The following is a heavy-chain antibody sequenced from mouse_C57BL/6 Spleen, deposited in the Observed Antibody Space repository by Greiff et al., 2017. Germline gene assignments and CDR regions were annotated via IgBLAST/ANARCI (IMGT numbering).Heavy chain of an antibody. V-gene: IGHV5-6*01. J-gene: IGHJ2*01. CDR1: GFTFSSYG. CDR2: ISSGGSYT. CDR3: ARQRDACCDY. D-gene: IGHD3-3*01. Sequence: EVQLVESGGDLVKPGGSLKLSCAASGFTFSSYGMSWVRQTPDKRLEWVATISSGGSYTYYPDSVKGRFTISRDNAKNTLYLQMSSLKSEDTAMYYCARQRDACCDYWGQGTTLTVSS.